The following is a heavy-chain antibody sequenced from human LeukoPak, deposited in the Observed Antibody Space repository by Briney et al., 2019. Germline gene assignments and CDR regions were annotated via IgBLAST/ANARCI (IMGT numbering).Heavy chain of an antibody. Sequence: QAGGSLRLSCVASGFSVSSNYMSWVRQAPGKGLDWVSIIYSGDKTYYTDSVKGRFTISRDNSKNTLYLQMNSLRADDTAVYYCGIIAAAGNERRAVDIWGQGTMVTVSS. CDR3: GIIAAAGNERRAVDI. V-gene: IGHV3-53*01. CDR2: IYSGDKT. CDR1: GFSVSSNY. J-gene: IGHJ3*02. D-gene: IGHD6-13*01.